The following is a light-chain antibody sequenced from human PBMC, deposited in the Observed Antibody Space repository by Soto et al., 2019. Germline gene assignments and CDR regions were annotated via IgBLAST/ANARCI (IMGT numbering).Light chain of an antibody. CDR3: QSYDSSRSGYV. CDR1: SSNIGAGYD. J-gene: IGLJ1*01. CDR2: GNS. Sequence: QSVLTQPPSVSGAPGQRVTISCTGSSSNIGAGYDVHWYQQLPGTAPKVLIYGNSNRPSGVPDRFSGSKSGTSASLAITGLQAEDEADYYCQSYDSSRSGYVFGTGTKVTV. V-gene: IGLV1-40*01.